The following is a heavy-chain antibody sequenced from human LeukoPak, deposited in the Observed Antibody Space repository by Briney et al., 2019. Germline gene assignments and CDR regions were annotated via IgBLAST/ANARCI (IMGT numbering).Heavy chain of an antibody. D-gene: IGHD6-6*01. CDR1: GFTFSSYA. Sequence: PGGSLRLSCAASGFTFSSYAMTWVRQAPGKGLEWVSEISGSGGSTYYADSVKGRFTISRDNSKNTLYLQMNSLRAEDTAVYYCAKDKEQLVHYYYMDVWGKGTTVTVSS. J-gene: IGHJ6*03. V-gene: IGHV3-23*01. CDR2: ISGSGGST. CDR3: AKDKEQLVHYYYMDV.